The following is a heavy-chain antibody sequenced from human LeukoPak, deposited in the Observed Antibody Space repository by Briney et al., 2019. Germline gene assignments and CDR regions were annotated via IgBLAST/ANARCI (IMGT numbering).Heavy chain of an antibody. CDR2: IKQDGSEK. CDR3: ARVRGWHCSGGSCFYFDY. J-gene: IGHJ4*02. D-gene: IGHD2-15*01. Sequence: GGSLRLSCAASGFTFSSYWMSWVRQAPGKGLEWVANIKQDGSEKYYVVSVKGRFTISRDNAKNSLYLQMNSLRAEDTAVYYCARVRGWHCSGGSCFYFDYWGQGTLVTVSS. V-gene: IGHV3-7*01. CDR1: GFTFSSYW.